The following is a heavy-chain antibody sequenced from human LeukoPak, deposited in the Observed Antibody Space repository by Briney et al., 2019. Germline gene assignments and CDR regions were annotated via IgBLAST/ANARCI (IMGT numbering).Heavy chain of an antibody. CDR3: AGSDSSSWYDY. J-gene: IGHJ4*02. CDR1: GGSISSYY. Sequence: SETLSLTCTVSGGSISSYYWSWIRQPPGKGLEWIGYIYYSGSTNYNPSLKSRVTISVDTSKNQFSLKLSSVTAADTAAYYCAGSDSSSWYDYWGQGTLVTVSS. D-gene: IGHD6-13*01. V-gene: IGHV4-59*01. CDR2: IYYSGST.